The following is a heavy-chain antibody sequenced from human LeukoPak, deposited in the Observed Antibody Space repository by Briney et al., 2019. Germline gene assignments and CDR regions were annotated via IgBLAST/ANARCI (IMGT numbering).Heavy chain of an antibody. CDR3: ARGGSGSAPLMRGYYYYYYMDV. Sequence: GGSLRLSCAASGFTFSSYSMNWVRQAPGKGLKWVSSISRSSSYIYYADSVKGRFTISRDNAKNSLYLQMNSLRAEDTAVYYCARGGSGSAPLMRGYYYYYYMDVWGKGTTVTISS. D-gene: IGHD3-10*01. CDR2: ISRSSSYI. V-gene: IGHV3-21*01. CDR1: GFTFSSYS. J-gene: IGHJ6*03.